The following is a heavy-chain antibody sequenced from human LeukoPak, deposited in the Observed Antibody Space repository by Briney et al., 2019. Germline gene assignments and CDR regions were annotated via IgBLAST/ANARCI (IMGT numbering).Heavy chain of an antibody. CDR1: GFTFSSYW. CDR3: ASTYYYGSGSYSAFDY. D-gene: IGHD3-10*01. Sequence: SGGSLRLSCAASGFTFSSYWMSWVRQAPGKGLEWVANIKQDGSEKYYVDSVKGRFTISRDNAKNSLYLQMNSLRAEHTAVYYCASTYYYGSGSYSAFDYWGQGTLVTVSS. CDR2: IKQDGSEK. J-gene: IGHJ4*02. V-gene: IGHV3-7*01.